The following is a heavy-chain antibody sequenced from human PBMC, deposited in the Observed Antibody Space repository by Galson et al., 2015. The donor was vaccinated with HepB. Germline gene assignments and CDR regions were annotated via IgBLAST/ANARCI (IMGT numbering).Heavy chain of an antibody. D-gene: IGHD2-2*01. CDR3: ARSSYCSSTSCYARFRWFDP. CDR1: GYTFTSYG. V-gene: IGHV1-18*04. Sequence: QSGAEVKKPGASVKVSCKASGYTFTSYGISWVRQAPGQGLEWMGWISAYNGNTNYAQKLQGRVTMTTDTSTSTAYMELRSLRSDDTAVYYCARSSYCSSTSCYARFRWFDPWGQGTLVTVSS. J-gene: IGHJ5*02. CDR2: ISAYNGNT.